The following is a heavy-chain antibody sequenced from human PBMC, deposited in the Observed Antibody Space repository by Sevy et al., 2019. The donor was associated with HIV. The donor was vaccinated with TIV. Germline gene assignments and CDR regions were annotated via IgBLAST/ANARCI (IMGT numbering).Heavy chain of an antibody. CDR3: ARVAVEYCTNDCYHRFDH. V-gene: IGHV3-30*04. J-gene: IGHJ4*02. Sequence: GGSLRLSCVASGFTFPIYSVVWVRRAPGKGLEWLTLISYDGNNRYYADSVKGRLTISRDNSNNILYLQMTSLRVEDTALYFCARVAVEYCTNDCYHRFDHWGLGTLVTVSS. D-gene: IGHD2-8*01. CDR2: ISYDGNNR. CDR1: GFTFPIYS.